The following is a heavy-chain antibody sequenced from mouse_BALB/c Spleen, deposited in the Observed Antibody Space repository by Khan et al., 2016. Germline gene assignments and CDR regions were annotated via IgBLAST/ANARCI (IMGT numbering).Heavy chain of an antibody. D-gene: IGHD2-4*01. V-gene: IGHV1-9*01. Sequence: QVQLQQSGAELMKPGASVKISCKATGYTFSSYWIEWVKQRPGHGLEWIGEILPRSGSTNYNEKFKGKATFTADTSSNTAYMQLSGLTSEDSAVYYCARFNYDRGNFDYWGEGTSPTVSS. CDR3: ARFNYDRGNFDY. CDR1: GYTFSSYW. J-gene: IGHJ2*02. CDR2: ILPRSGST.